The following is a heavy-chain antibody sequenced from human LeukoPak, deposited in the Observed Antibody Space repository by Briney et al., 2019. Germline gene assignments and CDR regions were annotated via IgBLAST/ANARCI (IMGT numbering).Heavy chain of an antibody. V-gene: IGHV1-2*02. J-gene: IGHJ4*02. CDR1: GYTFTSYG. CDR3: ARETSELDY. CDR2: INPKSGGT. Sequence: ASVKVSCKASGYTFTSYGISWVRQAPGQGLEWMGWINPKSGGTNYAPTFQGRVTMTRATSINTVYMELSSLRSDDTAVYYCARETSELDYWGQGTLVTVSS. D-gene: IGHD3-10*01.